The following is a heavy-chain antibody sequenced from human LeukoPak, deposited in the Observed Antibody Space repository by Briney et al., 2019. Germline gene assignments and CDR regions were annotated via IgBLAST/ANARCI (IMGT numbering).Heavy chain of an antibody. CDR2: ISDSGDRT. V-gene: IGHV3-23*01. CDR1: GFTFSTYA. Sequence: GGSLRLSCAASGFTFSTYAMSWVRQAPGKGLEWVSGISDSGDRTDHADSVKGRFTISRDNSKHTIYLQMNSLRAEDTAVYYCAKDRSEHYSTDYWGQGTLVAVSS. J-gene: IGHJ4*02. CDR3: AKDRSEHYSTDY. D-gene: IGHD3-10*01.